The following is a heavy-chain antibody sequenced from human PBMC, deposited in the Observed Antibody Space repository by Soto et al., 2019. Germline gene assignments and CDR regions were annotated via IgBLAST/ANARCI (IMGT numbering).Heavy chain of an antibody. CDR1: GFTFSSYS. D-gene: IGHD3-10*01. CDR3: ARANYYGSPGDFDY. Sequence: EVQLVESGGGLVQPGGSLRLSCAAYGFTFSSYSMNWVRQAPGKGLEWVSYISSSSSTIYYADSVKGRFTISRDNAKNSLYLQMNSLRAEDTAVYYCARANYYGSPGDFDYWGQGTLVTVSS. V-gene: IGHV3-48*01. J-gene: IGHJ4*02. CDR2: ISSSSSTI.